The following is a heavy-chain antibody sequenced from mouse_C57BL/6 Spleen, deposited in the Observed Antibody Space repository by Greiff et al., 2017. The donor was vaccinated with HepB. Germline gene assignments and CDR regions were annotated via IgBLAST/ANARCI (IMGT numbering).Heavy chain of an antibody. V-gene: IGHV1-53*01. J-gene: IGHJ2*01. Sequence: QVHVKQSGTELVKPGASVKLSCKASGYTFTSYWMHWVKQRPGQGLEWIGNINPSNGGTNYNEKFKSKATLTVDKSSSTAYMQLSSLTSEDSAVYYCARRRDYYGSSYFDYWGQGTTLTVSS. CDR1: GYTFTSYW. CDR2: INPSNGGT. D-gene: IGHD1-1*01. CDR3: ARRRDYYGSSYFDY.